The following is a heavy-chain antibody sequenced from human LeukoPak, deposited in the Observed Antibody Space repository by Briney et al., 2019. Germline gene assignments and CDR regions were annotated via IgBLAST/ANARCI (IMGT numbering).Heavy chain of an antibody. D-gene: IGHD4-23*01. Sequence: SVKVSCKASGGTFSTYAISWVRQAPGQGLEWMGGIIPIFGTTHYAQRFQVRVTITADKSTSTAYMDLSSLRSEDTAVYYCARSLIDYGGSYGAFDIWGQGTMVTVSS. J-gene: IGHJ3*02. CDR2: IIPIFGTT. V-gene: IGHV1-69*06. CDR1: GGTFSTYA. CDR3: ARSLIDYGGSYGAFDI.